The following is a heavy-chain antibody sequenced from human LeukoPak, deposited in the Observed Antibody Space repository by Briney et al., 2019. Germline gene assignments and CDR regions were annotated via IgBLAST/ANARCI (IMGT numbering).Heavy chain of an antibody. CDR3: ARDSSGYQ. V-gene: IGHV3-7*01. CDR2: IKEDGSEK. D-gene: IGHD3-22*01. Sequence: GGSLRLSCAASGFTFSTYWMSWVRQAPGKGLEWVANIKEDGSEKYYGDSVKGRSTISRDNAKNSLYLQMNSLRAEDTAVYYCARDSSGYQWGQGTLVTVSS. CDR1: GFTFSTYW. J-gene: IGHJ4*02.